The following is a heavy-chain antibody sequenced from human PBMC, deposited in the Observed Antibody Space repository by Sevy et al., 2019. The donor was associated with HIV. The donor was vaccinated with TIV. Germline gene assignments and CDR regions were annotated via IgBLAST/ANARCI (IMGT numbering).Heavy chain of an antibody. CDR3: AHTSYDTSGYYNHDAFDI. Sequence: SGPTLVNPTQTLTLTCTFSGFSLSTTEVGVGWIRQPPGKALEWLALIYWNDDRRYSPSLKSRLTITKDTSKNQVVLTMTKMDPVDTATYYCAHTSYDTSGYYNHDAFDIWGQGTMVTVSS. CDR1: GFSLSTTEVG. V-gene: IGHV2-5*01. D-gene: IGHD3-22*01. J-gene: IGHJ3*02. CDR2: IYWNDDR.